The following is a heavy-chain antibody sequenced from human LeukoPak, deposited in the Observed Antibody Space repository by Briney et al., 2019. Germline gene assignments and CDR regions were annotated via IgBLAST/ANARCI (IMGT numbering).Heavy chain of an antibody. CDR1: GGSFSGYY. CDR3: ARGGLRNSGQNWFDP. J-gene: IGHJ5*02. V-gene: IGHV4-34*01. D-gene: IGHD5-12*01. CDR2: INHSGST. Sequence: PSETLSLTCAVYGGSFSGYYWSWIRQPPGKGLEWIGGINHSGSTNYNPSLKSRVTISVDTSKNQFSLKLSSVTAADTAVYYCARGGLRNSGQNWFDPWGQGTLVTVSS.